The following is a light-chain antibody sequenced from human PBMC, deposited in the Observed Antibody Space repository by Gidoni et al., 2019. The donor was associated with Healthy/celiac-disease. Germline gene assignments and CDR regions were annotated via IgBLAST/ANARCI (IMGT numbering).Light chain of an antibody. J-gene: IGKJ5*01. CDR1: QSVLYSSNNKNY. CDR3: QQYYSTPRT. CDR2: WAS. V-gene: IGKV4-1*01. Sequence: VSLGERATINCKSSQSVLYSSNNKNYLAWYQQKPGQPPKLLIYWASTRESGVPDRFSGSGSGTDFTLTISSLQAEDVAVYYCQQYYSTPRTFGQGTRLEIK.